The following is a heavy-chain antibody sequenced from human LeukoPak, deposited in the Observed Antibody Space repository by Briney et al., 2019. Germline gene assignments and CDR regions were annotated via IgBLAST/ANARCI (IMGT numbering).Heavy chain of an antibody. CDR3: AKRYDSSGYSFDY. Sequence: GGSLRLSCAASGFTFSSYAMNWVRQAPGKGLEWVSAISGSGGSTYYADSVKGRFTISRVNSKNTLYLQMNSLRAEDTAVYYCAKRYDSSGYSFDYWGQGTLVTVSS. CDR1: GFTFSSYA. CDR2: ISGSGGST. D-gene: IGHD3-22*01. V-gene: IGHV3-23*01. J-gene: IGHJ4*02.